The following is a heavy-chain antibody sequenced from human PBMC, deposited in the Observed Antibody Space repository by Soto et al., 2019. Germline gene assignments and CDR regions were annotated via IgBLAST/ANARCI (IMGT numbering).Heavy chain of an antibody. Sequence: GGSLRLSCAASGSSFRDYYMSWIRQSPGKGLEWLSYITSSSSYTHYADSVKGRFTISRDNAKNSLYLQMNSLRAEDTAVYYCAKDINSPGTFDAFDIWGQGTMVTVS. CDR3: AKDINSPGTFDAFDI. J-gene: IGHJ3*02. CDR2: ITSSSSYT. V-gene: IGHV3-11*05. D-gene: IGHD1-1*01. CDR1: GSSFRDYY.